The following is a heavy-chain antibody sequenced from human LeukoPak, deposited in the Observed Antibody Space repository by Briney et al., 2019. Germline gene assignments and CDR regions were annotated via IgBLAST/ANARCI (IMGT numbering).Heavy chain of an antibody. CDR2: IFTRGNT. CDR3: AGKMVRGVIIRTPRWFDP. Sequence: SETLSLTCTDSGDSISSRSYYCSWIRQPAGKGLEWIGRIFTRGNTNYNPSLKSRVTISVDTSKNQFSLKLSSVTAADTAVYYCAGKMVRGVIIRTPRWFDPWGQGTLVTVSS. D-gene: IGHD3-10*01. J-gene: IGHJ5*02. V-gene: IGHV4-61*02. CDR1: GDSISSRSYY.